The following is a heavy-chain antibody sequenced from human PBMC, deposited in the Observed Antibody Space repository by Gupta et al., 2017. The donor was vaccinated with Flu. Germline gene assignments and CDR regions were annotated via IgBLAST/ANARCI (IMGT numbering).Heavy chain of an antibody. CDR3: ARGVEMAVDL. CDR1: GGSLSSGGHF. Sequence: QVLLQESGPGVVKTSQTLSLTCAVSGGSLSSGGHFWTWVRHQPGKGLECVGYIYYSGSAYYKSSLRGRISISRDTSKNQFSLRLASVTADDAAVYFCARGVEMAVDLWGQGITVAVST. J-gene: IGHJ5*02. CDR2: IYYSGSA. V-gene: IGHV4-31*02. D-gene: IGHD5-24*01.